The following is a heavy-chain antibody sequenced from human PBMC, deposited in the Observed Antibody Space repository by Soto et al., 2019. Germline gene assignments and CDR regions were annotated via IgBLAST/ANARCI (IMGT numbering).Heavy chain of an antibody. V-gene: IGHV4-31*03. D-gene: IGHD3-3*01. CDR2: VYYSGST. J-gene: IGHJ6*02. Sequence: TLSLTCTVSGGSISSVGYYWSWIRQHPGKGLELIGYVYYSGSTYYNPSIKSRVTISVDTSKNQFSLKLSSVTAADTAFYYCASVVKGVYDFWSGFPSQDYYYYYGMHXWGQGTTVTVS. CDR3: ASVVKGVYDFWSGFPSQDYYYYYGMHX. CDR1: GGSISSVGYY.